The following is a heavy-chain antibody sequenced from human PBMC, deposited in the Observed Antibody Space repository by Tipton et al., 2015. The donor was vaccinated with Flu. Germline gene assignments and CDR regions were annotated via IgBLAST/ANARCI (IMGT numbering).Heavy chain of an antibody. D-gene: IGHD3-22*01. CDR1: GGSIISGSHY. J-gene: IGHJ4*02. Sequence: TLSLTCTVSGGSIISGSHYWSWIRQPAGKGLEWIGRIYTSGRTDYNPSLKSRITISVDTSNNLFSLRLSSVTAADTAVYFCARERLGEYNTSGYPDYWGQGTVVTVSS. CDR3: ARERLGEYNTSGYPDY. V-gene: IGHV4-61*02. CDR2: IYTSGRT.